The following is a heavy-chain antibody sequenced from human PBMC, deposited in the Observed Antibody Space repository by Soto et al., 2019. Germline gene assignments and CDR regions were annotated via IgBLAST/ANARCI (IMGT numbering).Heavy chain of an antibody. CDR2: ISSSSSYI. CDR1: GFTFSSYS. CDR3: ARVQLTDYYDSSGPINWFDP. Sequence: KSGGSLRLSCAASGFTFSSYSMNWVRQAPGKGLEWVSSISSSSSYIYYADSVKGRFTISRDNAKNSLYLQMNSLRAEDTAVYYCARVQLTDYYDSSGPINWFDPWGQGTLVTVSS. D-gene: IGHD3-22*01. J-gene: IGHJ5*02. V-gene: IGHV3-21*01.